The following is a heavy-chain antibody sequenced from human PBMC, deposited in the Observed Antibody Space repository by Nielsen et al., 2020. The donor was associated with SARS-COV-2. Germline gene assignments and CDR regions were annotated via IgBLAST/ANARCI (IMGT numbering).Heavy chain of an antibody. Sequence: SVKVSCKASGGTFSSYAISWVRQAPGQGLEWMGGIIPIFGTTNYAQKFQGRVTITADESTSTAYMELSSLRSEDTAVYYCARGGYPAVAPRDWGQGTLVTVSS. D-gene: IGHD6-19*01. CDR2: IIPIFGTT. J-gene: IGHJ4*02. CDR3: ARGGYPAVAPRD. CDR1: GGTFSSYA. V-gene: IGHV1-69*13.